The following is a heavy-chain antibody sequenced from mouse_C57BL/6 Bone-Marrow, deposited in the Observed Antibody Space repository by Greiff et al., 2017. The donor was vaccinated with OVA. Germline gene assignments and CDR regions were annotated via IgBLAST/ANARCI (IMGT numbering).Heavy chain of an antibody. D-gene: IGHD2-3*01. V-gene: IGHV1-7*01. CDR2: INPSSGYT. J-gene: IGHJ4*01. CDR3: ARRGDYDGYLYYYAMDY. CDR1: GYTFTSYW. Sequence: QVQLQQSGAELAKPGASVKLSCKASGYTFTSYWMHWVKQRPGQGLEWIGYINPSSGYTTYNQQFKDKATLPADKSSSTAYMQLSSLTYEDSAVYYCARRGDYDGYLYYYAMDYWGQGTSGTVSS.